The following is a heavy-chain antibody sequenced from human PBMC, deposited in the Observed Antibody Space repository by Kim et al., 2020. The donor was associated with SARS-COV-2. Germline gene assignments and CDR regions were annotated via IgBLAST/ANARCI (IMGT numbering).Heavy chain of an antibody. V-gene: IGHV3-30*18. Sequence: GGSLRLSCAASGFTFSSYGMHWVRQAPGKGLEWVAVISYDGSNKYYADSVKGRFTISRDNSKNTLYLQMNSLRAEDTAVYYCAKMSSGWYGGFDYWGQGTLVTVSS. CDR3: AKMSSGWYGGFDY. CDR1: GFTFSSYG. CDR2: ISYDGSNK. J-gene: IGHJ4*02. D-gene: IGHD6-19*01.